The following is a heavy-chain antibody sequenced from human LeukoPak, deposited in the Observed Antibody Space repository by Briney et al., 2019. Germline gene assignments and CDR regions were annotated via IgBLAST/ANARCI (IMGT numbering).Heavy chain of an antibody. V-gene: IGHV1-69*13. D-gene: IGHD3-22*01. CDR1: GGTFSSYA. CDR2: IIPIFGTA. Sequence: SVKVSCKASGGTFSSYAISWVRQAPGQGLEWMGGIIPIFGTANYAQKFQGRVTITADESTSTAYMELSSLRSEDTAVYYCARGEDYYDSSGYVHYWGQGTLVTVSS. J-gene: IGHJ4*02. CDR3: ARGEDYYDSSGYVHY.